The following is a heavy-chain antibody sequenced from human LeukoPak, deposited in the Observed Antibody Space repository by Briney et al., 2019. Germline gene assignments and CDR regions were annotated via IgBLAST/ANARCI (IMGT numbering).Heavy chain of an antibody. CDR3: ARGYSSFDS. D-gene: IGHD1-26*01. CDR2: IYYSGNT. J-gene: IGHJ4*02. CDR1: GDSNRSNY. V-gene: IGHV4-59*01. Sequence: SETLSLTCTVSGDSNRSNYWSWMRHPPGKGLEWIGYIYYSGNTNYNPSLKSRVTISLDTSKNHFSLKLTSVTAANTAVYYCARGYSSFDSWGQETLVTVSS.